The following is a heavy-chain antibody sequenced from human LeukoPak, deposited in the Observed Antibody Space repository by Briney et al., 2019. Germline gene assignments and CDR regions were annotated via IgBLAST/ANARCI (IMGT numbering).Heavy chain of an antibody. CDR3: ARVRGNYGSGSRTLVPPENWFDP. D-gene: IGHD3-10*01. J-gene: IGHJ5*02. Sequence: ASVRVSCKASGYTFTGYYMHWVRQAPGQGLEWMGWINPNSGGTNYAQKFQGRVTMTRDTSISTAYMELSRLRSDDTAVYYCARVRGNYGSGSRTLVPPENWFDPWGQGTLVTVSS. CDR1: GYTFTGYY. CDR2: INPNSGGT. V-gene: IGHV1-2*02.